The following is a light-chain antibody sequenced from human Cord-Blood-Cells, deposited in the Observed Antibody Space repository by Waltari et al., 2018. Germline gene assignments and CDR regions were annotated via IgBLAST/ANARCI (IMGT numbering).Light chain of an antibody. V-gene: IGLV2-14*01. CDR1: SSDVGGYNY. CDR3: SSYTSSSTYV. Sequence: QSALTQSASVSGSPGQSITISCTGTSSDVGGYNYVSWYQQHPGKAPKLMNYDVSNRPSGVSNRFSGSKSGNTASLTISGLQAEDEADYYCSSYTSSSTYVFGTGTKVTVL. CDR2: DVS. J-gene: IGLJ1*01.